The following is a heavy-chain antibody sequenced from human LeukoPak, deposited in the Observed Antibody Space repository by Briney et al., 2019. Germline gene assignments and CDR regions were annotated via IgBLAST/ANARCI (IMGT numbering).Heavy chain of an antibody. CDR2: ISNSGST. CDR3: GRDALVGYFSYYYMDV. CDR1: GGAITIHY. V-gene: IGHV4-59*11. Sequence: PSEILSLTCTVSGGAITIHYWTWIRQSPVKGLEWIGDISNSGSTSYNPSLKSRVTISIDTSKNQFSLKLSSVTAADTAVYYCGRDALVGYFSYYYMDVWGKGTTVTVSS. D-gene: IGHD2-15*01. J-gene: IGHJ6*03.